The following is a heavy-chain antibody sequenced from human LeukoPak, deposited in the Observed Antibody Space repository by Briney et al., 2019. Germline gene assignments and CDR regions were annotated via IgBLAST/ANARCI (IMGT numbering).Heavy chain of an antibody. D-gene: IGHD3-22*01. Sequence: GGSLRLSCAASGFTFSSYSMNWVRQAPGKGLEWVSYISSSSSTIYYADSVKGRFTISRDNAKNSLYLQMNSLRAEDTAVYYCARDRDPGYNDSSGYRRVNAFDIWGQGTMVTVSS. CDR3: ARDRDPGYNDSSGYRRVNAFDI. CDR2: ISSSSSTI. J-gene: IGHJ3*02. V-gene: IGHV3-48*04. CDR1: GFTFSSYS.